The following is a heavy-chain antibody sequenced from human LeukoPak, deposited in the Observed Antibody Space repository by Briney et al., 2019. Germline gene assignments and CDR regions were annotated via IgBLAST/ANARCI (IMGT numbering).Heavy chain of an antibody. D-gene: IGHD3-9*01. CDR3: TRPYYDYLTGYYSDY. CDR2: LGSTAYGGTT. V-gene: IGHV3-49*04. J-gene: IGHJ4*02. Sequence: PGGSLRLSCTTSGFTFSNYPMSWVRQAPGKGLEWLALLGSTAYGGTTKYAASVKGRFTISRDDSKSIAYLQMNSLKTEDTAVYYCTRPYYDYLTGYYSDYSGQGTLVTVSS. CDR1: GFTFSNYP.